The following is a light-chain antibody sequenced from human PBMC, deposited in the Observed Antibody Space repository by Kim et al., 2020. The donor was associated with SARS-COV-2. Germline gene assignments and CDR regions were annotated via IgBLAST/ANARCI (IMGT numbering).Light chain of an antibody. CDR3: QQYNTDSWT. CDR2: DAS. J-gene: IGKJ1*01. Sequence: DIQMTQSPATLSASVGDRVTITCRASQSIKSWLAWYQQKPGKAPKLLMFDASTLESGVPSRFSGSGSGTEFTHTISSLQPDDFATYFCQQYNTDSWTFGQGTKVDIK. CDR1: QSIKSW. V-gene: IGKV1-5*01.